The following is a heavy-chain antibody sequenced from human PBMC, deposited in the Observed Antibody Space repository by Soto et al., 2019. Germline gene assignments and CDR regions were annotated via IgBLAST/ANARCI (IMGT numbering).Heavy chain of an antibody. J-gene: IGHJ2*01. CDR3: ARARRVGRYFVL. Sequence: QLQLQESGSGLVKPSQTLSLTCAVSGGSISSGGYSWSWIRQPPGKGLEWIGYIYHSGSTYYNPSLKCRVTISVDRSENQFSLKLSSVTAADTAVYYCARARRVGRYFVLWGRGTLVTVSS. D-gene: IGHD2-2*01. V-gene: IGHV4-30-2*01. CDR2: IYHSGST. CDR1: GGSISSGGYS.